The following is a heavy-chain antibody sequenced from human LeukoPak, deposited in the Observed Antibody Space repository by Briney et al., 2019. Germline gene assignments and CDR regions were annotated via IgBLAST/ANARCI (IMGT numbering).Heavy chain of an antibody. J-gene: IGHJ3*02. D-gene: IGHD5-18*01. Sequence: GGSLRLSCAASGFSVIRNYMNWVRQAPGKGLEWVSVIYTNGTTYYADSVKGRFTISRDNSKNTLYLQMNSLRAEDTAVYYCAKDALIQLWLDDAFDIWGQGTMVTVSS. CDR1: GFSVIRNY. CDR3: AKDALIQLWLDDAFDI. CDR2: IYTNGTT. V-gene: IGHV3-66*01.